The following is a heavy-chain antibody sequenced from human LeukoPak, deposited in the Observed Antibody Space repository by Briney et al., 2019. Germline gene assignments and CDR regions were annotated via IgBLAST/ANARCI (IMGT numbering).Heavy chain of an antibody. CDR3: ARGGGSYSEYYGMDV. CDR2: IIPILGIA. D-gene: IGHD1-26*01. Sequence: WASVKVSCKASGGTFSSYAISWVRQAPGQGLEWMGRIIPILGIANYAQKFQGRVTITADKSTSTAYMERSSLRSEDTAVYYCARGGGSYSEYYGMDVWGKGTTVTVSS. V-gene: IGHV1-69*04. J-gene: IGHJ6*04. CDR1: GGTFSSYA.